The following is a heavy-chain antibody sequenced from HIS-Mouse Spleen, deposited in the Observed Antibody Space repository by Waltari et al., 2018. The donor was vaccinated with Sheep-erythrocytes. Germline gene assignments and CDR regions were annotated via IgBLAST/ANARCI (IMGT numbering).Heavy chain of an antibody. J-gene: IGHJ4*02. D-gene: IGHD1-26*01. CDR1: GGTFRSYA. Sequence: QVQLVQSGAEVKKPGSLVKVSCKASGGTFRSYAISWVRQAPGQGLEWMGRIIPILGIANYAQKFQGRVTITADKSTSTAYMELSSLRSEDTAVYYCAQTGATTPHFDYWGQGTLVTVSS. CDR2: IIPILGIA. CDR3: AQTGATTPHFDY. V-gene: IGHV1-69*04.